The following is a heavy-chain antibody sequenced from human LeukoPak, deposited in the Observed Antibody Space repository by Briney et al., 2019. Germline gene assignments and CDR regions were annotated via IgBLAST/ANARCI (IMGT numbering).Heavy chain of an antibody. D-gene: IGHD4-11*01. J-gene: IGHJ4*02. CDR2: IYPGDSDT. CDR1: GYIFTSYW. V-gene: IGHV5-51*01. CDR3: ARGNAGLPDSNYNSFDY. Sequence: GESLKISCKGSGYIFTSYWIGWVRQMPGKGLEWMGIIYPGDSDTRYSPSFQGQVTISADKSISTAYLQWSSLKASDTAMYYCARGNAGLPDSNYNSFDYWGQGTLVTVSS.